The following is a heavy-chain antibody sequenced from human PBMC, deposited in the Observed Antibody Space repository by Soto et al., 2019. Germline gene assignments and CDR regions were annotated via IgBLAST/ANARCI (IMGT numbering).Heavy chain of an antibody. J-gene: IGHJ4*02. CDR3: ARQIYDSDSGPNFQYYFDS. CDR1: GYSFAGYW. V-gene: IGHV5-10-1*01. Sequence: GESLKISWKVSGYSFAGYWITWVRQRPGKGLEWMGRIDPSDSQTYYSPSFRGHVTISAAKSITTVFLQWRSLRASDTAMYYCARQIYDSDSGPNFQYYFDSWGQGTLVTVSS. CDR2: IDPSDSQT. D-gene: IGHD3-22*01.